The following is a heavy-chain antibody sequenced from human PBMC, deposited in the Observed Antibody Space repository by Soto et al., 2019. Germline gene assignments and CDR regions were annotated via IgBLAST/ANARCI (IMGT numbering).Heavy chain of an antibody. CDR1: GFIVSSNY. CDR3: ARGYSGYDNAIDY. Sequence: PGEALRLSCAASGFIVSSNYMTWVRQAPGKGLEWVSVIYSGGSTYYADSVKGRFTISRDNSKNTLYLQMNSLRAEDTAVYYCARGYSGYDNAIDYWGQGTLVTVSS. J-gene: IGHJ4*02. D-gene: IGHD5-12*01. V-gene: IGHV3-53*01. CDR2: IYSGGST.